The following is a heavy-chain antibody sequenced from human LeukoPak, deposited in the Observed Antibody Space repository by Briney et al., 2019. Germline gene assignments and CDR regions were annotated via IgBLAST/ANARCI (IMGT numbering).Heavy chain of an antibody. CDR1: GFTFSSYW. D-gene: IGHD6-13*01. CDR2: ISPDGSSA. CDR3: AKDSGITAALDY. V-gene: IGHV3-74*01. Sequence: GGSLRLSCAASGFTFSSYWMHWVRQAPGKGLVWVSRISPDGSSALYADSVKGRFTISRDNAKNTLYLQMNSLRAEDTAVYYCAKDSGITAALDYWGQGTLVTVSS. J-gene: IGHJ4*02.